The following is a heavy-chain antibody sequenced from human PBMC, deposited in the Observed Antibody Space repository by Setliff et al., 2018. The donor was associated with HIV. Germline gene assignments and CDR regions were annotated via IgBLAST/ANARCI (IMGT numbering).Heavy chain of an antibody. CDR3: AICGGDCYSLDD. V-gene: IGHV4-4*08. J-gene: IGHJ4*02. CDR1: GGSISGYY. CDR2: IYTSGST. D-gene: IGHD2-21*02. Sequence: SETLSLTCTVSGGSISGYYWSWIRQPPGKGLEWIGYIYTSGSTNYNPSLKNRVTISVDTSKNTFSLKLSSVAAADTAVYYCAICGGDCYSLDDWGQGTLVTVSS.